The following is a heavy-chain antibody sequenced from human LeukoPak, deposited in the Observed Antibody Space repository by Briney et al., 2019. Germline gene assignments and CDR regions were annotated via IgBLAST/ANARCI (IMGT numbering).Heavy chain of an antibody. CDR2: ISGSGGST. D-gene: IGHD3-22*01. Sequence: GGSLRLSCAASGFTFSSYAMSWVRQAPGKGLEWVSAISGSGGSTYYADSVKGRFTIPRDNSKNTLYLQMNSLRAEDTAVYYCAKADYYDSSGYYLTYWGQGTLVTVSS. V-gene: IGHV3-23*01. CDR1: GFTFSSYA. J-gene: IGHJ4*02. CDR3: AKADYYDSSGYYLTY.